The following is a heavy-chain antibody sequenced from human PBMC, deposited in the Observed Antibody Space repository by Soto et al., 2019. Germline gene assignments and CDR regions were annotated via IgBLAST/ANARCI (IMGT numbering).Heavy chain of an antibody. V-gene: IGHV5-51*01. CDR2: IYPGDSDT. J-gene: IGHJ4*02. Sequence: GESLKISCDCSGYRFTSYWIAWVRQMPGKGLEWMGIIYPGDSDTRYSPSFKGQVTISADKSTNTAYLQWRSLKASDSAMYYCARSMLVTATQLFDYWGQGTPVTVSS. CDR3: ARSMLVTATQLFDY. CDR1: GYRFTSYW. D-gene: IGHD2-21*02.